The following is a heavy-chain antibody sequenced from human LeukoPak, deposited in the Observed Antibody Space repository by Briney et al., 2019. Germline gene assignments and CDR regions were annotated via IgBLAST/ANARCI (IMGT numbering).Heavy chain of an antibody. CDR1: GYPISSGYF. CDR2: IFHSGYT. V-gene: IGHV4-38-2*02. J-gene: IGHJ3*02. CDR3: ARHDSSGPYNAFDI. D-gene: IGHD3-22*01. Sequence: PSETLSLTCTVSGYPISSGYFWGWIRQPPGKGLEFIASIFHSGYTYYDPSLKSRVTISVDTSKNQFSLKLTSVTAADTAVYYCARHDSSGPYNAFDIWGQGTMVTVSS.